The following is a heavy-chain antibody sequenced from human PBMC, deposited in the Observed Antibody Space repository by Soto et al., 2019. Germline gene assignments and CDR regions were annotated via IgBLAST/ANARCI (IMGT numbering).Heavy chain of an antibody. J-gene: IGHJ4*02. CDR1: GGTFSSYA. CDR3: ARGSRDGYDKARGFDY. V-gene: IGHV1-69*01. D-gene: IGHD5-12*01. CDR2: IIPIFGTA. Sequence: QVQLVQSGAEVKKPGSSVKVSCKASGGTFSSYAISWVRQAPGQGLEWMGGIIPIFGTANYAQKFQGRVTITADESTSTDYMELSRLRYEDTTLYYCARGSRDGYDKARGFDYWGQGTLVTVSS.